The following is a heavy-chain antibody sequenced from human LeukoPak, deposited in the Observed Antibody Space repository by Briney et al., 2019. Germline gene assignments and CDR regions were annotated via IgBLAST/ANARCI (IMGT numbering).Heavy chain of an antibody. V-gene: IGHV5-51*01. CDR1: GYTFTNYW. J-gene: IGHJ6*02. Sequence: GESLKISCKGSGYTFTNYWIGWVRHMPGKGLEFMGIIYPGDSDTRYSPSFQGQVTISVDKSINTAYLQWSSLKASDSAMYYCARQDSSGYYRSPDPLDVWGQGTTVTVSS. CDR3: ARQDSSGYYRSPDPLDV. D-gene: IGHD3-22*01. CDR2: IYPGDSDT.